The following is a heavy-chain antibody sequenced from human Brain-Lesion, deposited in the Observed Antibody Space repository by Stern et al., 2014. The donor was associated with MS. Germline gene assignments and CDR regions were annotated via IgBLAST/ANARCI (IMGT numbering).Heavy chain of an antibody. D-gene: IGHD1-26*01. CDR2: ITPFNGNT. J-gene: IGHJ2*01. Sequence: QLVQSGAEVRKPGSSVNVSCKASEYTFTYRSLHWVRQAPGPGLEWMGGITPFNGNTLYAQKFQDRVTITADRSLSTAYMELSSLRSEDTAMYFCAQSGNYDWYFDLWGRGTLVTVSS. CDR3: AQSGNYDWYFDL. V-gene: IGHV1-45*02. CDR1: EYTFTYRS.